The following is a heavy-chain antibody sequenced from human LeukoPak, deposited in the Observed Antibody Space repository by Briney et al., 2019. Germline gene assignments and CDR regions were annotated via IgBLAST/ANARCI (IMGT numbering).Heavy chain of an antibody. V-gene: IGHV3-23*01. D-gene: IGHD2-15*01. CDR3: ATKISLPRCAFDC. J-gene: IGHJ4*02. CDR1: GFTFSSYA. CDR2: ISGSGSST. Sequence: GGSLRLSCAASGFTFSSYAMNWVRQAPGKGLEWVSAISGSGSSTFYADSVKGRFTISRDNAKNTLYLQMNSLRAEDTAVYYCATKISLPRCAFDCWGQGTLVTVSS.